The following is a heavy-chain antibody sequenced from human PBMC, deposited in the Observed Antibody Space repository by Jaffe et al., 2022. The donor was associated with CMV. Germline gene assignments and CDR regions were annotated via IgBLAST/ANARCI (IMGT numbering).Heavy chain of an antibody. Sequence: QVQLVQSGAEVKKPGASVKVSCKASGYTFTSYDINWVRQATGQGLEWMGWMNPNSGNTGYAQKFQGRVTMTRNTSISTAYMELSSLRSEDTAVYYCARVPTYYDFWSGYSPKGTYYYYGMDVWGQGTTVTVSS. CDR1: GYTFTSYD. J-gene: IGHJ6*02. CDR2: MNPNSGNT. D-gene: IGHD3-3*01. CDR3: ARVPTYYDFWSGYSPKGTYYYYGMDV. V-gene: IGHV1-8*01.